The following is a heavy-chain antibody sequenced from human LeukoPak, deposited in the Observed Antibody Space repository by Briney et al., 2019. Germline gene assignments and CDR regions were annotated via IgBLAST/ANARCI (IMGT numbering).Heavy chain of an antibody. CDR3: AKVKDYYDSSGYTSLGMDV. Sequence: GGSLRLSCSASGFTFSAYAMHWVRQAPGKRLEYVSAISPDGTSTYYADSVKGRLTISRDNSKNTLYLQMNSLRAEDTAVYYCAKVKDYYDSSGYTSLGMDVWGQGTTVTVSS. CDR2: ISPDGTST. CDR1: GFTFSAYA. D-gene: IGHD3-22*01. V-gene: IGHV3-64*04. J-gene: IGHJ6*02.